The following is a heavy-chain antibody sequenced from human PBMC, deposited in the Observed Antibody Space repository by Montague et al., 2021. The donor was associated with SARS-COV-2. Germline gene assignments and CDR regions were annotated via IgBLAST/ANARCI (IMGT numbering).Heavy chain of an antibody. CDR3: ARGSGWMGNAFDI. CDR1: GGFISSYY. CDR2: IYYSGST. D-gene: IGHD6-19*01. Sequence: SETLSPTCTVSGGFISSYYWSWIRQPPGKGLEWIGYIYYSGSTNYNPSLKSRVTISVDTSKNQFSLKLSSVTAADTAVYHCARGSGWMGNAFDIWGQGTMVPVS. V-gene: IGHV4-59*01. J-gene: IGHJ3*02.